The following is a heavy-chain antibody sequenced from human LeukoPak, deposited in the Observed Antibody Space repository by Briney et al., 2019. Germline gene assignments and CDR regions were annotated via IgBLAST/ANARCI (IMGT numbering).Heavy chain of an antibody. CDR1: GDSVSSNSAA. D-gene: IGHD1-7*01. J-gene: IGHJ6*02. CDR3: ARDNWNYGSSMDV. Sequence: SQTLSLTCAISGDSVSSNSAAWNWARQSPSRGLEWLGRTFHRSKWYNDYAVFVKSRITINPDTSKNQFSLKLSSVTAADTAVYYCARDNWNYGSSMDVWGQGTTVTVSS. V-gene: IGHV6-1*01. CDR2: TFHRSKWYN.